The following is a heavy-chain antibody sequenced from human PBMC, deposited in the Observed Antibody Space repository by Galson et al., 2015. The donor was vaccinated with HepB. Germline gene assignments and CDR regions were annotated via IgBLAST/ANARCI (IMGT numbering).Heavy chain of an antibody. CDR1: GFTFSSFE. J-gene: IGHJ4*02. V-gene: IGHV3-48*03. Sequence: SLRLSCAASGFTFSSFEMNWVRQAPGKGLEWVSYISGSDNMIFYADSVKGRFTISRDNAKNSLYLQMNSLRAEDTAVYYCARGFRGSYDNWGQGSLVTVSS. CDR2: ISGSDNMI. D-gene: IGHD5-12*01. CDR3: ARGFRGSYDN.